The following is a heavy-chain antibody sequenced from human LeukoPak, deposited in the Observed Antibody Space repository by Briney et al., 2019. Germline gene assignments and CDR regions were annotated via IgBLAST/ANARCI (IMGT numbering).Heavy chain of an antibody. CDR1: GFTFSSYS. CDR3: ARDVVLRYFDWLSNDGAFDI. V-gene: IGHV3-21*01. Sequence: GGSLRLSCAASGFTFSSYSMNWVRQAPGKGLEWVSSISSSSSYIYYADSVKGRFTISRDNAKNSLYLQMNSLRAEDTAVYYCARDVVLRYFDWLSNDGAFDIWGQGTMVTASS. J-gene: IGHJ3*02. CDR2: ISSSSSYI. D-gene: IGHD3-9*01.